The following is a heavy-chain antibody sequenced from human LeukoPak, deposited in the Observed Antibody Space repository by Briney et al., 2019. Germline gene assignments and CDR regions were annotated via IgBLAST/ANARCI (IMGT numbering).Heavy chain of an antibody. D-gene: IGHD2-2*01. J-gene: IGHJ2*01. CDR2: TYYRSKWYN. CDR3: ARTSQFHYLDL. CDR1: GDSVSSNSAA. Sequence: SQTLSLTCAISGDSVSSNSAAWSWIRQSPSRGLEWLGRTYYRSKWYNDYAISVKSRITINPDTSKNQFSLQLNSVTPEDTAVYYCARTSQFHYLDLWGRGTLVTVSS. V-gene: IGHV6-1*01.